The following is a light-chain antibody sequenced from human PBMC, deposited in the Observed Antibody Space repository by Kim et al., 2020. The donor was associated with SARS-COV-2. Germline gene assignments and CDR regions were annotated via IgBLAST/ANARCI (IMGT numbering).Light chain of an antibody. CDR1: SSNIGSYNY. Sequence: GQSISIPCTGTSSNIGSYNYVSWHQQHPGKAPKLMIYDVNKRPSGISSSFSGSKSGSTASLTISGLQAEDEADYYCSSFTTRSTLVFGGGTQLTVL. CDR3: SSFTTRSTLV. V-gene: IGLV2-14*03. CDR2: DVN. J-gene: IGLJ3*02.